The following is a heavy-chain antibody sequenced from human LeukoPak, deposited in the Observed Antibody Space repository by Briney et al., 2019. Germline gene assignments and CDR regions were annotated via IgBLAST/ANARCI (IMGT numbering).Heavy chain of an antibody. Sequence: PSETLSLTCAVYDGSFSGYYWSWVRQPPGKGLEWIGEINHSGSTNYNPSLKSRVTISLDTSKSQFSLKVRYVTAADTAVYYCARGLNDSWTGENYWGQGTLVTVSS. D-gene: IGHD3-3*01. CDR2: INHSGST. V-gene: IGHV4-34*01. CDR3: ARGLNDSWTGENY. J-gene: IGHJ4*02. CDR1: DGSFSGYY.